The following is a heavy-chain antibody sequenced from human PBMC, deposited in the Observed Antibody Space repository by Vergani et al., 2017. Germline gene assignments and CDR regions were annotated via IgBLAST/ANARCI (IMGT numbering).Heavy chain of an antibody. J-gene: IGHJ3*01. Sequence: EKQLVQSGSETKKPGESLKISCQAFGYIFSNFWIVWVRQRPGRGLEWMGTIYPGASEVKYNPTFRGQVIFSVDTSVNTADLQWRSLQASHTATYFCASGGHGSENGGALQLWGQGTNITVSS. V-gene: IGHV5-51*01. D-gene: IGHD3-10*01. CDR3: ASGGHGSENGGALQL. CDR1: GYIFSNFW. CDR2: IYPGASEV.